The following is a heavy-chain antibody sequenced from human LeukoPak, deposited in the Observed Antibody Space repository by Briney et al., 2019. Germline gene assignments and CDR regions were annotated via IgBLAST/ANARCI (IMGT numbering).Heavy chain of an antibody. CDR1: GGSISGYY. V-gene: IGHV4-4*07. Sequence: SETLSLTCSVSGGSISGYYWTWMRQPAGRGLEWIGRIYSSGTFYSNPSLESRVTISLDASNNQFSLKLTSVTAADTAVYYCARAGTTLENIPFDYWGQGTLVTVSS. CDR3: ARAGTTLENIPFDY. D-gene: IGHD1-7*01. J-gene: IGHJ4*02. CDR2: IYSSGTF.